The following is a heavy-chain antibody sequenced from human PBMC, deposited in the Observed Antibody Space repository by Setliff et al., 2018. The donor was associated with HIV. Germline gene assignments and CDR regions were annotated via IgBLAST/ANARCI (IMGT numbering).Heavy chain of an antibody. CDR2: IRSKSSGGTA. J-gene: IGHJ4*02. V-gene: IGHV3-49*04. CDR3: TTFITMPGLNY. Sequence: GGSLRLSCAGSGFNFADNGMTWVRQAPGQGLEWVGFIRSKSSGGTAQYAASVRDRFILSRDDSLAIAYLQMNSLKIDDTAVYYCTTFITMPGLNYWGQGTLVTVSS. D-gene: IGHD6-19*01. CDR1: GFNFADNG.